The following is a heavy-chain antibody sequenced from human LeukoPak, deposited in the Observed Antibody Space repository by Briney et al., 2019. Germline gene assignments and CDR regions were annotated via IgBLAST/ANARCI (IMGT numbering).Heavy chain of an antibody. J-gene: IGHJ3*02. CDR1: GGSISSYY. D-gene: IGHD2-21*02. Sequence: PSETLSLTCTVSGGSISSYYCSSLRQPPGKGLDYIGYTLYSGATNYNPSLKSRVTISLDTSGNQFSLKLSSVTAADTAVYYCASGYCGGACQLGGVDMWGQGTMVTVSS. V-gene: IGHV4-59*01. CDR2: TLYSGAT. CDR3: ASGYCGGACQLGGVDM.